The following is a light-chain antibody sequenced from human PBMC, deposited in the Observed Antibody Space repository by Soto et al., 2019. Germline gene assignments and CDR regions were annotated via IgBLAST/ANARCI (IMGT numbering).Light chain of an antibody. CDR3: CSFAVTYTV. CDR1: SDDVDDYNY. CDR2: DVN. J-gene: IGLJ1*01. Sequence: QSALTQPRSVSGSPGQSVTISCTGTSDDVDDYNYVSWYQHHPGKAPKLMIYDVNKRPSGVPDRFSGSTSGNTASLTISGLQADDEADYYCCSFAVTYTVFGTGTKLTVL. V-gene: IGLV2-11*01.